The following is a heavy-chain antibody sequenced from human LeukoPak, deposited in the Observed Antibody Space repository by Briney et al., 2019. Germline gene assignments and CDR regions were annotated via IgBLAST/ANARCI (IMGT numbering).Heavy chain of an antibody. V-gene: IGHV3-23*01. CDR3: AKDDGSTSCYA. CDR1: GFTFSSYA. J-gene: IGHJ6*02. D-gene: IGHD2-2*01. Sequence: GGSLRLSCATSGFTFSSYAMIWVRQAPGKGLEWVSAISGSGGSTYYADSVKGRFTISRDNSKNTLYLQMNSLRAEDTAVYYCAKDDGSTSCYAWGQGTTVTVSS. CDR2: ISGSGGST.